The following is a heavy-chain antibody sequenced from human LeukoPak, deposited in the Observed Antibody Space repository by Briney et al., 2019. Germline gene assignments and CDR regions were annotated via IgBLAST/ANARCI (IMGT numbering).Heavy chain of an antibody. Sequence: GGSLRLSCAASGFTFSSYAMHWVRQAPGKGLEWVAVISYDGSNKYYADSVKGRFTISRDNSKNTLYLQMNSLRAEDTAVYYCARSGIAAAGNYYMDVWGKGTTVTVSS. D-gene: IGHD6-13*01. V-gene: IGHV3-30*04. CDR3: ARSGIAAAGNYYMDV. CDR1: GFTFSSYA. CDR2: ISYDGSNK. J-gene: IGHJ6*03.